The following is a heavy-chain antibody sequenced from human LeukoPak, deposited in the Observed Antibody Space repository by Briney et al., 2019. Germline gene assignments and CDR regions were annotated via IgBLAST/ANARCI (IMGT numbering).Heavy chain of an antibody. J-gene: IGHJ4*02. V-gene: IGHV3-30*02. D-gene: IGHD1-14*01. CDR1: GFIFSNYG. Sequence: PGGSLRLSCAASGFIFSNYGMHWVRQAPGKGLEWVAFIRYDGSYKYYAVSVKGRFTISRDNSQNTLYLQMSSLRAGDTAVYYCAGSTGHWGQGTLVTVSS. CDR2: IRYDGSYK. CDR3: AGSTGH.